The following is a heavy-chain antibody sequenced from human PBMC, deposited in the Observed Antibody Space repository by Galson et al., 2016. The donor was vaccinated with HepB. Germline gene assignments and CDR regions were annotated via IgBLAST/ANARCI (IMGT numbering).Heavy chain of an antibody. CDR2: IYPGDSGS. V-gene: IGHV5-51*01. Sequence: QSGAEVKKPGESLKISCKDSGDSFTTHWIAWVRQLPGKGLELMGMIYPGDSGSRYSQPFQGQVTIPADNTISTAYLQWSSLKASDTAMYYCARVLSKSRSDYYYAMEVWGQGATVTVSS. D-gene: IGHD5/OR15-5a*01. J-gene: IGHJ6*02. CDR1: GDSFTTHW. CDR3: ARVLSKSRSDYYYAMEV.